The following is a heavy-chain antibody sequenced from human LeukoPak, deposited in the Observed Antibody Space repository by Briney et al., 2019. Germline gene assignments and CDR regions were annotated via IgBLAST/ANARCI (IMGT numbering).Heavy chain of an antibody. V-gene: IGHV3-7*01. J-gene: IGHJ1*01. CDR1: GFIFSSCW. CDR3: AKDWVASPEKPQYFQH. Sequence: GGSLRLSCVGSGFIFSSCWMTWVRQAPGKGLEWVASIKQDGSEKYYVNSVKGRFTISRDNAKKSLYLQMNGLRVEDTAVYYCAKDWVASPEKPQYFQHWGQGTLVTVSS. CDR2: IKQDGSEK. D-gene: IGHD1-14*01.